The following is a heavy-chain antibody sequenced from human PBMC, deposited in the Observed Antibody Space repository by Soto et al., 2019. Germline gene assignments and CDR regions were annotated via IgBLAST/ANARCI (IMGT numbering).Heavy chain of an antibody. J-gene: IGHJ4*02. V-gene: IGHV4-30-4*01. Sequence: QVQLQESGPGLVKPSQTLSLTCTVSGGSISSGDYYWSWIRQPPGKGLEWIGYMYYSGSTYYNPSLKSRVTISVDPSQNQFSLKLSSVTAADTAVSYWAGWLGYGPHFDYWGQGTLVTVSS. CDR2: MYYSGST. CDR1: GGSISSGDYY. D-gene: IGHD5-12*01. CDR3: AGWLGYGPHFDY.